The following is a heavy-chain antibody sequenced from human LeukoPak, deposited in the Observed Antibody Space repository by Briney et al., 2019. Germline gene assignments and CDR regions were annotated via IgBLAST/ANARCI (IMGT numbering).Heavy chain of an antibody. CDR2: IKQEGSEK. V-gene: IGHV3-7*01. D-gene: IGHD3-3*01. CDR3: ARQETDVLRFLEWLGGDYYYGMDV. Sequence: PGGSLSLSCAASVFTFSSYWMSWVRQAPGKGLEWVANIKQEGSEKYYVDSVKGRFTISRDNAKNSLYLQMNSLRAEDTAVYYCARQETDVLRFLEWLGGDYYYGMDVWGQGTTVTVSS. CDR1: VFTFSSYW. J-gene: IGHJ6*02.